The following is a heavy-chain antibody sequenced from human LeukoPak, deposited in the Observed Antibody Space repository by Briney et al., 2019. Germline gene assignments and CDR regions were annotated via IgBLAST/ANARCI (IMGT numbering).Heavy chain of an antibody. CDR2: IIPILSIA. CDR3: ARGGDYGGFEIDY. D-gene: IGHD4-23*01. V-gene: IGHV1-69*04. Sequence: SVKVSCKASGGTFSSYAISWVRQAPGQGLEWMGRIIPILSIANYAQKFQGRVTITADKSTSTAYMELSSLRSEDTAVYYCARGGDYGGFEIDYWGQGTLVTVSS. J-gene: IGHJ4*02. CDR1: GGTFSSYA.